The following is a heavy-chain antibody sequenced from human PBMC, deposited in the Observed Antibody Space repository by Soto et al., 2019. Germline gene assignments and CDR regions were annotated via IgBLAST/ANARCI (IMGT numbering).Heavy chain of an antibody. Sequence: PGGSLRLSCAASGFTFSNAWMSWVRQAPGKGLEWVGRIKSKTDGGTTDYAAPVKGRFTISRDDSKNTLYLQMNSLKTEDTAVYYCSSAVADDGIDYWGQGTLVTSPQ. V-gene: IGHV3-15*01. CDR3: SSAVADDGIDY. J-gene: IGHJ4*02. CDR1: GFTFSNAW. CDR2: IKSKTDGGTT. D-gene: IGHD6-19*01.